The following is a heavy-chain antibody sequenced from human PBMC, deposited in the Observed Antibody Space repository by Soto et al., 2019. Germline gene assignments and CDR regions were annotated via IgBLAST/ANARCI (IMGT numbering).Heavy chain of an antibody. J-gene: IGHJ6*02. CDR2: MNPNSGNT. Sequence: SVKVFCKASGYTFTSYDINWVQQATGQGLEWMGWMNPNSGNTGYSQKFQGIVTMTRNISILTAYMELSILRFEDTAVYYCAREAWVPTYYDFCSGPPRSGGMDVWGQGTTVTVSS. V-gene: IGHV1-8*01. CDR1: GYTFTSYD. CDR3: AREAWVPTYYDFCSGPPRSGGMDV. D-gene: IGHD3-3*01.